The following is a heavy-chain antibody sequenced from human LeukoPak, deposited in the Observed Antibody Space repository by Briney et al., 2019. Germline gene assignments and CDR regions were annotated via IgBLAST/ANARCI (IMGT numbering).Heavy chain of an antibody. CDR1: GFTFDDYG. J-gene: IGHJ6*03. CDR2: INWTGGST. CDR3: ARARYYYYMDV. V-gene: IGHV3-20*04. Sequence: PGGSLRLSCAASGFTFDDYGMSWVRQAPGKGLEWVSGINWTGGSTGYADSVKGRFTISRDNAKNSLHLQMNSLRAEDTALYYCARARYYYYMDVWGKGTTVTVSS.